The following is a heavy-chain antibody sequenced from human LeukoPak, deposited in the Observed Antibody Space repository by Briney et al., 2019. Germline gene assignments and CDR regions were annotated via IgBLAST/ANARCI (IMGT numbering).Heavy chain of an antibody. Sequence: SETLSLTCTVSGVSISSYYWSWIRQPAGKGLEWIGRIYTSGSTNYNPSLKSRVTMSVDTSRNQFSLKLSSLTAADTAVYYCARDDYDILTGWEAYFDYWGQGTLVTVSS. J-gene: IGHJ4*02. CDR2: IYTSGST. CDR3: ARDDYDILTGWEAYFDY. D-gene: IGHD3-9*01. CDR1: GVSISSYY. V-gene: IGHV4-4*07.